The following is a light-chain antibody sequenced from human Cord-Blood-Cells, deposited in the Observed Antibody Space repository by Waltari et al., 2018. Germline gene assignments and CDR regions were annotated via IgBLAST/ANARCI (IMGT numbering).Light chain of an antibody. Sequence: IVLTQSPATLSLSPGDSATLSCRASQSVSSYLAWYQQKPGKAPRLLIYDASNRATGIPARFSGSGSGTDFTLTISSLEPEDFAVYYCQQRSNWPRFTFGPGTKVEIK. CDR3: QQRSNWPRFT. CDR2: DAS. CDR1: QSVSSY. J-gene: IGKJ3*01. V-gene: IGKV3-11*01.